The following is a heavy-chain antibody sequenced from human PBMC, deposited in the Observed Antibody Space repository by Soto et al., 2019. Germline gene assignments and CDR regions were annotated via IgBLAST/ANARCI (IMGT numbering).Heavy chain of an antibody. CDR1: GYTFTSYD. D-gene: IGHD2-15*01. V-gene: IGHV1-8*01. CDR3: ARGVLAATFYYYYMDV. J-gene: IGHJ6*03. Sequence: GASVKVSCKASGYTFTSYDINWVRQATGQGLEWMGWMNPNSGNTGYAQKFQGRVTMTRNTSISTAYMELSSLRSEDTAVYYCARGVLAATFYYYYMDVWGKGTTVTVSS. CDR2: MNPNSGNT.